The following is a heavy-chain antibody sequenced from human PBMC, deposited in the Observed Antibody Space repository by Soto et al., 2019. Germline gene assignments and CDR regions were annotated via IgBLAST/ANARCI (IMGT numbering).Heavy chain of an antibody. CDR3: AKSPNGGKNPWYFDY. CDR1: GFTFSSYA. J-gene: IGHJ4*02. D-gene: IGHD2-15*01. V-gene: IGHV3-30*18. Sequence: GGSLRLSCAASGFTFSSYAMSWVRQAPGKGLEWVAVITDNGSNKYYADSVKGRFTISRDNSKNTLYLQMNSLRAEDTAVYYCAKSPNGGKNPWYFDYWGQGTLVTVSS. CDR2: ITDNGSNK.